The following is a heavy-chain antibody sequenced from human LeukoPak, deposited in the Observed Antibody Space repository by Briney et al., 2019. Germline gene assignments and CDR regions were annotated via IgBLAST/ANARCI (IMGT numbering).Heavy chain of an antibody. CDR1: GGSISSYY. D-gene: IGHD3-22*01. CDR3: ARDLGINYYDSSGYPINWFDP. Sequence: PSETLSLTCTVSGGSISSYYWSWIRQPPGKGLEWIGYIYYSGSTNYNPSLKSRVTISVDTSKNQFSLKLSSVTAVDTAVYYCARDLGINYYDSSGYPINWFDPWGQGTLVTVSS. J-gene: IGHJ5*02. V-gene: IGHV4-59*01. CDR2: IYYSGST.